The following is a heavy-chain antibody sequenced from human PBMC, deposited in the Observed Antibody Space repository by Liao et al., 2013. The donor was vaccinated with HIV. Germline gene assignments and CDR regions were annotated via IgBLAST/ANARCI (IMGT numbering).Heavy chain of an antibody. CDR3: ARETAMVLGLYYYYMDV. D-gene: IGHD5-18*01. CDR1: GGSFSGYY. CDR2: INHSGST. J-gene: IGHJ6*03. Sequence: QVQLQQWGAGLLKPSETLSLTCAVYGGSFSGYYWSWIRQPPGKGLEWIGEINHSGSTNYNPSLKSRVTISVDTSKNQFSLKLSSVTAADTAVYYCARETAMVLGLYYYYMDVWGKGPRSPSP. V-gene: IGHV4-34*01.